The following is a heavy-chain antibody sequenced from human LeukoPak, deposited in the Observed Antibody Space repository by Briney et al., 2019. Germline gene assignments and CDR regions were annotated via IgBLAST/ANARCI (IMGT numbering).Heavy chain of an antibody. CDR3: ARDQTDYETLTGYLFFDY. D-gene: IGHD3-9*01. J-gene: IGHJ4*02. Sequence: GGSLRLSCAASGFTFSTYSMNWVRQAPGKGLEWVSSISSSRSYIYYADSVKGRFTISRDNAKNSLYLQMNSLRAEDTAVYYCARDQTDYETLTGYLFFDYRGQGTLVTVSS. CDR2: ISSSRSYI. V-gene: IGHV3-21*01. CDR1: GFTFSTYS.